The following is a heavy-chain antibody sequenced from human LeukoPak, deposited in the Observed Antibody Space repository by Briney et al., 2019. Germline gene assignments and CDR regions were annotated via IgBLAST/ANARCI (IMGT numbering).Heavy chain of an antibody. Sequence: GGSLRLSCAASGFTFNTYAMSWVRQAPGKGLEWVSAISGGGATSYYADSVEGRFTISRDNSKNTLYLQMNSLRAEDTAIYYCVKDGSSGIAATADAFDIWGQGTMVTVSS. CDR3: VKDGSSGIAATADAFDI. CDR2: ISGGGATS. D-gene: IGHD6-13*01. J-gene: IGHJ3*02. CDR1: GFTFNTYA. V-gene: IGHV3-23*01.